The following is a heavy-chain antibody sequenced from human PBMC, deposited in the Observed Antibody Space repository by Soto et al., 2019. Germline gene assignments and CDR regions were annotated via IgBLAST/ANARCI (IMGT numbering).Heavy chain of an antibody. J-gene: IGHJ1*01. Sequence: TGTLSLTCTVPGGAIGSSSYSWGGIRQPPGKGLEWIGSFYYSGSTYYNPSLKSRVSISVDTSKNQFSLKLSSVIAADTALYYCLRLCPLYSSPRGWFAFWSQGSLVTVSS. CDR1: GGAIGSSSYS. V-gene: IGHV4-39*01. D-gene: IGHD6-13*01. CDR3: LRLCPLYSSPRGWFAF. CDR2: FYYSGST.